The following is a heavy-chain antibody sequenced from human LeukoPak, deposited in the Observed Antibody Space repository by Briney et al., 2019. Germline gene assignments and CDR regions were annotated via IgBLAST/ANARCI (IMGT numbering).Heavy chain of an antibody. D-gene: IGHD6-19*01. J-gene: IGHJ4*02. Sequence: GGSLRLSCAASGFTFSSYSMNWVRQAPGKGLEWVSHISSSSSTIYYADSVKGRFTISRDNAKNSLCLQMNSLRDEDTAVYYCAKEVGSSGWFPFDYWGQGTLVTVSS. CDR2: ISSSSSTI. CDR3: AKEVGSSGWFPFDY. CDR1: GFTFSSYS. V-gene: IGHV3-48*02.